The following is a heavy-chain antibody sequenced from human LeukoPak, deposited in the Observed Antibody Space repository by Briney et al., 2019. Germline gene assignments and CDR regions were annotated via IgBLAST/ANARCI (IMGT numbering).Heavy chain of an antibody. Sequence: GRSLRLSCAASGFTFSSYGMHWVRQAPGKGLKWVAVISYDGSNKYYADSVKGRFTISRDNSKNTLYLQMNSLRAEDTAVYYCAREDSYYYGSGSYPFDYWGQGTLVTVSS. J-gene: IGHJ4*02. V-gene: IGHV3-30*03. CDR2: ISYDGSNK. CDR1: GFTFSSYG. D-gene: IGHD3-10*01. CDR3: AREDSYYYGSGSYPFDY.